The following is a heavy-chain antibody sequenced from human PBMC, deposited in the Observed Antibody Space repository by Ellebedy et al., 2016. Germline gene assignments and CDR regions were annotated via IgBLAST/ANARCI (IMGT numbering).Heavy chain of an antibody. J-gene: IGHJ4*02. V-gene: IGHV3-74*01. CDR2: IKIDGPTT. Sequence: GGSLRLSXAASGFTFSNYWMHWVRRAPGKGLVWVDGIKIDGPTTNYADSVKGRFTISRDNAKNTLYLQMNGLRAEDTAIYYCARGYFYDSRGYYYSWGQGTLVTVSA. CDR3: ARGYFYDSRGYYYS. CDR1: GFTFSNYW. D-gene: IGHD3-22*01.